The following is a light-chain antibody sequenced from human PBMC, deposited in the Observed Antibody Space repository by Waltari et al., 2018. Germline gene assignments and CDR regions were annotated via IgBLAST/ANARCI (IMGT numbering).Light chain of an antibody. Sequence: QSALTQPPSASGSPGQSVTISCTGPSGDIANYDHVSWYQQHPGKAPKVIVYAVTKRPSGVPDRFSGSKSGDTAFLTVSGLQAEDEADYYCSSYAGNYIYVFGTGTEVTVL. CDR3: SSYAGNYIYV. CDR2: AVT. J-gene: IGLJ1*01. CDR1: SGDIANYDH. V-gene: IGLV2-8*01.